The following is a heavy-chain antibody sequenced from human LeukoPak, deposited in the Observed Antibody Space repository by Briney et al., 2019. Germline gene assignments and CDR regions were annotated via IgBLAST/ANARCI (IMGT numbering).Heavy chain of an antibody. CDR2: INHSGST. Sequence: SETLSLTCAVYGGSFSGYYWSWIRQPPGKGLEWIGEINHSGSTNYNPSLKSRVTMSVDTSKNQFSLKLSSVTAADTAVYYCARDPLDYWGQGTLVTVSS. J-gene: IGHJ4*02. CDR1: GGSFSGYY. V-gene: IGHV4-34*01. CDR3: ARDPLDY.